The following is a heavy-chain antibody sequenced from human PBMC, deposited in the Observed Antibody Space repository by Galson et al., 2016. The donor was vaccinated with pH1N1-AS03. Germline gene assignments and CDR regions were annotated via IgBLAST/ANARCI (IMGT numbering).Heavy chain of an antibody. CDR3: ARQPSGSMVVTLGGEYFDL. Sequence: PALVKPTQTLTLTCDFSGFSLNTNGVGVGWIRQPPGKPLEWLALIYWNSEKRYNPFLKGRINITKDTSKNQVVLTMTNMPPGDTPTYFCARQPSGSMVVTLGGEYFDLWGRGTLVAVPS. CDR2: IYWNSEK. CDR1: GFSLNTNGVG. V-gene: IGHV2-5*01. D-gene: IGHD2-21*02. J-gene: IGHJ2*01.